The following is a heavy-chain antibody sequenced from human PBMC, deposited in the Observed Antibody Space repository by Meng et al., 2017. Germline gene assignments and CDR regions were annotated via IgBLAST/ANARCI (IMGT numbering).Heavy chain of an antibody. J-gene: IGHJ3*02. CDR3: ARGGIVVGINGHPHDAFDI. CDR2: INHSGST. CDR1: GGSFSGYY. V-gene: IGHV4-34*01. Sequence: SETLSLTCAVYGGSFSGYYWSWIRQPPGKGLEWIGEINHSGSTNYNPSLKSRVTISVDTSKNQFSLKLSSVTAADTAVYSCARGGIVVGINGHPHDAFDIWAKGTMVT. D-gene: IGHD3-22*01.